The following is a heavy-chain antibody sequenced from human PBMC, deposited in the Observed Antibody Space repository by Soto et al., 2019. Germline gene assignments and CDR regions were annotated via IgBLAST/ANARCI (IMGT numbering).Heavy chain of an antibody. CDR3: ARESGWSILNFDN. V-gene: IGHV3-30*03. Sequence: GRSLSLSWAASDCDFISYGIRWVRQAPGKGLEWVAALSYDGRETFYADSAKGRFTVSKEMSKNTAFLQMNALRHEDTGVYFCARESGWSILNFDNWGQGPLVTVSS. J-gene: IGHJ4*02. CDR2: LSYDGRET. D-gene: IGHD2-15*01. CDR1: DCDFISYG.